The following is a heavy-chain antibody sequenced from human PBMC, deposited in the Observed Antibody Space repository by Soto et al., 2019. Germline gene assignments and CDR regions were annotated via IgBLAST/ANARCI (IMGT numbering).Heavy chain of an antibody. CDR3: ARDQYQLPIVDY. V-gene: IGHV4-34*01. J-gene: IGHJ4*02. CDR1: GGSFSGYY. Sequence: SETLSLTCAVYGGSFSGYYWSWIRQPPGKGLEWIGEINHSGSTNYNPSLKSRVTISVDTSKNQFSLKLSSVTAEDTATYYCARDQYQLPIVDYWGQGALVTVSS. D-gene: IGHD2-2*01. CDR2: INHSGST.